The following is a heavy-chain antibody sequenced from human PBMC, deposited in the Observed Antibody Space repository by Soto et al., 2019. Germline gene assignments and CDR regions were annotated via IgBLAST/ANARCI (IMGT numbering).Heavy chain of an antibody. CDR2: MDPNRGHS. CDR1: GYNISSYD. D-gene: IGHD6-19*01. J-gene: IGHJ6*02. Sequence: ASVKVSCKASGYNISSYDIIWVRQAAGQGLEWMGWMDPNRGHSDSVQNFRGRVTMTTNIPASTAYMALSGLRSADTAIYYCSRFIMVGGWFDPNYYHGMDVWGQGTTVTVSS. V-gene: IGHV1-8*01. CDR3: SRFIMVGGWFDPNYYHGMDV.